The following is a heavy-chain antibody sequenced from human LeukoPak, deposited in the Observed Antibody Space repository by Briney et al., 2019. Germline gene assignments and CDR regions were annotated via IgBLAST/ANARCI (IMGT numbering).Heavy chain of an antibody. V-gene: IGHV3-30-3*01. CDR3: ARADYGDYVGFDY. J-gene: IGHJ4*02. CDR1: GFTFSSYA. D-gene: IGHD4-17*01. CDR2: ISYDGSNK. Sequence: GWSLRLSCAASGFTFSSYAMHWVRQAPGKGLEWVAVISYDGSNKYYADSVKGRFTISRDNSKNTLYLQMNSLRAEDTAVYYCARADYGDYVGFDYWGQGTLVTVSS.